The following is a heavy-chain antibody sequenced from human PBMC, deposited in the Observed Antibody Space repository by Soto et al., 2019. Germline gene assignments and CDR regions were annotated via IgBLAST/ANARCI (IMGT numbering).Heavy chain of an antibody. Sequence: ASVKVSCKASGYTFTTYYIHWVRQAPGQGLEWMGIINPSSGSTSYAQKFQGRVTMTRDTSTSTVYMELSSLRSEDSAVYYCAREVGANDAFDIWGQGTMVTVSS. CDR3: AREVGANDAFDI. V-gene: IGHV1-46*01. CDR2: INPSSGST. J-gene: IGHJ3*02. CDR1: GYTFTTYY. D-gene: IGHD1-26*01.